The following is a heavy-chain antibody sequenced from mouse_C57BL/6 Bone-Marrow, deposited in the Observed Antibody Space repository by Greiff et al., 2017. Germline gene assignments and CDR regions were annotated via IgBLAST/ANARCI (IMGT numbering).Heavy chain of an antibody. CDR3: AELGRFDY. CDR2: ISSGGSYT. Sequence: EVQGVESGGDLVKPGGSLKLSCAASGFTFSSYGMSWVRQTPDKRLEWVATISSGGSYTYYPDSVKGRFTISRDNAKNTLYLQMSSLKSEDTAMYYCAELGRFDYWGQGTTLTVSS. D-gene: IGHD4-1*01. V-gene: IGHV5-6*01. J-gene: IGHJ2*01. CDR1: GFTFSSYG.